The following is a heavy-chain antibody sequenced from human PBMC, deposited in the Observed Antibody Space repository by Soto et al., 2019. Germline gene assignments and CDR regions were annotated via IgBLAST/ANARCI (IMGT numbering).Heavy chain of an antibody. CDR2: ISSSGSPI. V-gene: IGHV3-48*02. J-gene: IGHJ3*01. CDR1: GFTFSFYS. D-gene: IGHD1-1*01. CDR3: ATSITTYAFDV. Sequence: GGSLRLSCAASGFTFSFYSMSWVRQAPGKGLEWLSYISSSGSPIYYTDSVRGRFTISRDNAKNSLYLQMNSLREEDTSVYYFATSITTYAFDVWGQGTLVTVSS.